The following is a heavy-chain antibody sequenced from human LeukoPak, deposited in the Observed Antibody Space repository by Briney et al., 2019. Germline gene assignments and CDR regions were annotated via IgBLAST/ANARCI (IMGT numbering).Heavy chain of an antibody. CDR2: INHSGST. J-gene: IGHJ4*02. Sequence: SQTLSLTSAVYGASLSGYYWSWIRHPPGKGLEWIGEINHSGSTNYNPSLKSRVTISVDTSKIQFCLKLSSVTAADTAVYYCASXXXDFDYWGQGTLVTVS. V-gene: IGHV4-34*01. CDR1: GASLSGYY. CDR3: ASXXXDFDY.